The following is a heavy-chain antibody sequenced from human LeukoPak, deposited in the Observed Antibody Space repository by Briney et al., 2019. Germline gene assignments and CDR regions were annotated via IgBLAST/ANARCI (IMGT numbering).Heavy chain of an antibody. CDR3: ARLYYDFWSGYYIPPAYYYYYMDV. J-gene: IGHJ6*03. V-gene: IGHV5-51*01. CDR2: IYPGDSDT. D-gene: IGHD3-3*01. CDR1: GYSFTSYW. Sequence: GESLKISCKGSGYSFTSYWIGWVSQMPGKGLEWMGIIYPGDSDTRYSPSFQGQVTISADKSISTAYLQWGSLKASDTAMYYCARLYYDFWSGYYIPPAYYYYYMDVWGKGTTVTVSS.